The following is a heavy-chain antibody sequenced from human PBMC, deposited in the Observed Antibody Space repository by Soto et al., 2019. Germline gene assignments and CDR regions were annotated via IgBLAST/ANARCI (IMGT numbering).Heavy chain of an antibody. V-gene: IGHV3-23*01. Sequence: GGSLRLSCAASGFIFNNYAMNWVRQAPGEGLQWVAGISASGVSTYYADSVKGRFIISRDNSKNTLFLQMNSLRADDTAIYYCAKTIRGTRWDYFDSWGQGTLVTVSS. CDR2: ISASGVST. D-gene: IGHD1-20*01. CDR1: GFIFNNYA. CDR3: AKTIRGTRWDYFDS. J-gene: IGHJ4*02.